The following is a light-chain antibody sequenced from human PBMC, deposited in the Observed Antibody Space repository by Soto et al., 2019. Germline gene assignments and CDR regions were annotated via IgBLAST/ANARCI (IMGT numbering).Light chain of an antibody. Sequence: QSVLTQPPSVCGAPGQRVTISCTGRSSNIGAGYDVHWYQQLPGTAPKLLIYGNSNLPSGVPDRFSGSKSGTSASLAITGLQAEDEADYYCQSYDSSLSGSRVFGTGTKVTVL. J-gene: IGLJ1*01. CDR1: SSNIGAGYD. CDR3: QSYDSSLSGSRV. CDR2: GNS. V-gene: IGLV1-40*01.